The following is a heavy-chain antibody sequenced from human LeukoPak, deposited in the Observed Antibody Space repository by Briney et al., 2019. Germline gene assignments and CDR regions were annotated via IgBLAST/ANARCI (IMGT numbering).Heavy chain of an antibody. Sequence: PGGSLRLSCAASGFTFSSYAMSWIRQPPGKGLEWIGEINHSGSTNYNPSLKSRVTISVDTSKNQFSLKLSSVTAADTAVYYCARDGVGSGSYYNVHFDYWGQGTLVTVSS. CDR1: GFTFSSYA. J-gene: IGHJ4*02. V-gene: IGHV4-34*01. CDR2: INHSGST. CDR3: ARDGVGSGSYYNVHFDY. D-gene: IGHD3-10*01.